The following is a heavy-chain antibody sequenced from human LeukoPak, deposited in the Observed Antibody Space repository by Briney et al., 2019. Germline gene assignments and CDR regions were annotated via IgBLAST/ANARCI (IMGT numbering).Heavy chain of an antibody. Sequence: SVKVSCKTSGGTFSSDAINWVRQAPGQGLEWMGRIIPILGVTNYAQKYQDRVTITADRSTTTAYMELNNLRSEDTAVYYCARDFAVAAAFDIWGQGTMVTVSS. V-gene: IGHV1-69*04. D-gene: IGHD2-21*01. CDR1: GGTFSSDA. J-gene: IGHJ3*02. CDR2: IIPILGVT. CDR3: ARDFAVAAAFDI.